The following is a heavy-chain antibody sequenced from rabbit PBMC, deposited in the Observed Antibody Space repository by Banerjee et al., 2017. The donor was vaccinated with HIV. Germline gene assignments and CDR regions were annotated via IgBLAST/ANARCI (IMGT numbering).Heavy chain of an antibody. J-gene: IGHJ4*01. Sequence: QEQLVESGGGLVQPGGSLKLSCKASGFDFSSYYMCWVRQAPGKGLEWIAWIYPGLGITKYANSVKGRFTISSDNAQNTVSLQMTSLTGSDTATYFCASQGRYGGSNYYIGFNLWGPGTLVTVS. CDR3: ASQGRYGGSNYYIGFNL. V-gene: IGHV1S47*01. D-gene: IGHD8-1*01. CDR2: IYPGLGIT. CDR1: GFDFSSYY.